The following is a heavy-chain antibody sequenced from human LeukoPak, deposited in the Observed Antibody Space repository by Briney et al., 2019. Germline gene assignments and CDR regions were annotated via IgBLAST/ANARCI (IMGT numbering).Heavy chain of an antibody. D-gene: IGHD3-22*01. V-gene: IGHV4-34*01. J-gene: IGHJ3*02. CDR2: INHSGST. CDR3: ARLLRGGRDTPMVTMIVVQAKSGVFDI. Sequence: SETLSLTCAVYGGSFSGYYWSWIRQPPGKGLEWIGEINHSGSTNYNPSLKSRVTISVDTSKNQFSLKLSSVTAADTAVYYCARLLRGGRDTPMVTMIVVQAKSGVFDIWGQGTMVTVSS. CDR1: GGSFSGYY.